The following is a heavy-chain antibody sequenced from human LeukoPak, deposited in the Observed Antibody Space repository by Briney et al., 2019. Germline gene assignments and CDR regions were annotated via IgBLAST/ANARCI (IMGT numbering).Heavy chain of an antibody. J-gene: IGHJ6*04. CDR1: GFTFSSYE. CDR2: ISSSGSTI. V-gene: IGHV3-48*03. Sequence: GGALRLSCAASGFTFSSYEMNWVRQAPGEGLEWVSYISSSGSTIYYADSVNGRFTISRDNAKNSLYLQMNSLRAENTAVHYCAELGITKNGGVWGKGTTVTISS. CDR3: AELGITKNGGV. D-gene: IGHD3-10*01.